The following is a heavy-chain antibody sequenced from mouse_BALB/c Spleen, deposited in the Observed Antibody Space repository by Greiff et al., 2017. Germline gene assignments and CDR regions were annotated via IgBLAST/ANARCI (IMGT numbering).Heavy chain of an antibody. V-gene: IGHV1S41*01. Sequence: DLVKPGASVKLSCKASGYTFTSYWINWIKQRPGQGLEWIGRIAPGSGSTYYNEMFKGKATLTVDTSSSTAYIQLSSLSSEDSAVYFCARQLGPYYAMDYWGQGTSVTVSS. CDR1: GYTFTSYW. CDR2: IAPGSGST. J-gene: IGHJ4*01. D-gene: IGHD4-1*02. CDR3: ARQLGPYYAMDY.